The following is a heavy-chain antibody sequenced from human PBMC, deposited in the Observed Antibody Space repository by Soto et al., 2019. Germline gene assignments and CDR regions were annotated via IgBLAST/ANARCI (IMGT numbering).Heavy chain of an antibody. V-gene: IGHV3-43*01. CDR3: AKDIFRGSGSYYRYYYGMDV. J-gene: IGHJ6*02. D-gene: IGHD3-10*01. Sequence: PGGSLRLSCAASGFTFDDYTMHWVRQAPGKGLEWVSLISWDGGSTYYADSVKGRFTISRDNSKNSLYLQMNSLRTEDTALYYCAKDIFRGSGSYYRYYYGMDVWGQGTTVTVSS. CDR1: GFTFDDYT. CDR2: ISWDGGST.